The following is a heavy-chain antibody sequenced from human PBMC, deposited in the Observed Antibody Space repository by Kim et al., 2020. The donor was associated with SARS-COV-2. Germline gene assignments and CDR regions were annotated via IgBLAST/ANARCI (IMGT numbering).Heavy chain of an antibody. Sequence: GGSLRLSCAASGFTVSSNYMSWVRQAPGKGLEWVSVIYSGGSTYYADSVKGRFTISRDNSKNTLYLQMNSLRAEDTAVYYCARDSRLPPFGWMDVWGQGTTVTVSS. D-gene: IGHD3-16*01. CDR1: GFTVSSNY. V-gene: IGHV3-53*01. CDR2: IYSGGST. J-gene: IGHJ6*02. CDR3: ARDSRLPPFGWMDV.